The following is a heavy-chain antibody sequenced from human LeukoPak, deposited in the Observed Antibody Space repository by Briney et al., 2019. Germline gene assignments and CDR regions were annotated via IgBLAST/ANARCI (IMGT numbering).Heavy chain of an antibody. J-gene: IGHJ6*03. CDR1: GYTFTGYY. D-gene: IGHD6-13*01. V-gene: IGHV1-2*02. Sequence: ASVKVSCKASGYTFTGYYMHWVRQAPGQGLEWMGWINPNSGGTNYAQKFQGRVTMTRDTSISTAYMELSRLRSDDTAVYYCARDRAAAGTMDVWGKGTTVTVSS. CDR2: INPNSGGT. CDR3: ARDRAAAGTMDV.